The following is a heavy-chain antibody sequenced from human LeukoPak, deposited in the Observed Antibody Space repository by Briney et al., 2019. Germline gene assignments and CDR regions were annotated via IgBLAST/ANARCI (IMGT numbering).Heavy chain of an antibody. V-gene: IGHV4-39*07. CDR2: IYYSGNT. CDR3: ARVGESGYYDFWSGYSEDYYYYYMDV. D-gene: IGHD3-3*01. CDR1: GGSISSGSYY. Sequence: PSETLSLTCTVSGGSISSGSYYWGWIRQPPGKGLEWIGSIYYSGNTNYNPSLKSRVTMSVDTSKKQFSLKLRSVTAADTAVYYCARVGESGYYDFWSGYSEDYYYYYMDVWGKGTTVTVSS. J-gene: IGHJ6*03.